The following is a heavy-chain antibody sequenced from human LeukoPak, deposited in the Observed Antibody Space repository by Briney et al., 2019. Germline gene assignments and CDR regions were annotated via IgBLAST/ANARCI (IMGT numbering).Heavy chain of an antibody. J-gene: IGHJ4*02. V-gene: IGHV1-18*01. CDR2: ISAYSGNT. CDR1: GYTFTSYG. CDR3: ARVGENLYYDFWSGYSNYFDY. D-gene: IGHD3-3*01. Sequence: GASVKVSCKASGYTFTSYGISWVRQAPGQGLEWMGWISAYSGNTSYAQKLQGRVTMTTDTSTSTAYMELRSLRSDDTAVYYCARVGENLYYDFWSGYSNYFDYWGQGTLVTVSS.